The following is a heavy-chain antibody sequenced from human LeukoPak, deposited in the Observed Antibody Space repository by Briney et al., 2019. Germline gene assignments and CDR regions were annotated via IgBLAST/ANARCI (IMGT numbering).Heavy chain of an antibody. V-gene: IGHV3-74*01. Sequence: GGSLRLSCAASGFTFTSYWMHWVRQAPGKGLVWVSRVNSDGSSTNYADSVKGRFTISRDNAKNTPYLQMNSLRVEDTAVYYCAKDQGVTTPYFDYWGQGTLVTVSS. CDR2: VNSDGSST. J-gene: IGHJ4*02. CDR3: AKDQGVTTPYFDY. CDR1: GFTFTSYW. D-gene: IGHD4-17*01.